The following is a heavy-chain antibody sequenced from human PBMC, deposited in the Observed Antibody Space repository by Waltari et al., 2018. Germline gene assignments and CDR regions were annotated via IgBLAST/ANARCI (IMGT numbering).Heavy chain of an antibody. D-gene: IGHD6-19*01. CDR2: TNHSGST. CDR1: GGSFSGYY. V-gene: IGHV4-34*01. Sequence: QVQLQQWGAGLLKPSETLSLTCAVYGGSFSGYYWSWIRQPPGKGLEWIGETNHSGSTNSNPDLKSRVTISVDTSKNQFSLKLGSVTAADTAAYYCARRDSSGWYYFDYWGQGTLVTVSS. CDR3: ARRDSSGWYYFDY. J-gene: IGHJ4*02.